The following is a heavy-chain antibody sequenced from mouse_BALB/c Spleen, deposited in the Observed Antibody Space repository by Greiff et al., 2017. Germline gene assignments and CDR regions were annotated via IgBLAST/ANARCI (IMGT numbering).Heavy chain of an antibody. CDR2: IYPGNGDT. CDR3: ARAPYGNYSIWYFDV. D-gene: IGHD2-1*01. V-gene: IGHV1-12*01. Sequence: LQQPGAELVKPGASVKMSCKASGYTFTSYNMHWVKQTPGQGLEWIGAIYPGNGDTSYNQKFKGKATLTADKSSSTAYMQLSSLTSEDSAVYYCARAPYGNYSIWYFDVWGAGTTVTVSS. CDR1: GYTFTSYN. J-gene: IGHJ1*01.